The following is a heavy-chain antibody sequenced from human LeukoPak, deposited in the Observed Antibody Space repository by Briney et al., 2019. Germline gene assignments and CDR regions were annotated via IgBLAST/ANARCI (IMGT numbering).Heavy chain of an antibody. D-gene: IGHD3-9*01. Sequence: GGSLRLSCAASGFTFSSYAISWVRQAPGKGLEWVSAISGSGGSTYYADSVKGRFTISRDNSKNTLYLQMNSLRAEDTAVYYCAKGFYDILTGYMLFDYWGQGTLVTVSS. CDR1: GFTFSSYA. J-gene: IGHJ4*02. V-gene: IGHV3-23*01. CDR3: AKGFYDILTGYMLFDY. CDR2: ISGSGGST.